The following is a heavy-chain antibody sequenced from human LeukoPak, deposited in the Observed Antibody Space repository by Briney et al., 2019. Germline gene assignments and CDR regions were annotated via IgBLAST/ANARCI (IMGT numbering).Heavy chain of an antibody. D-gene: IGHD3-16*01. J-gene: IGHJ3*02. CDR2: IYHTGST. Sequence: SETLSLTCTVSGRSLSNHYWNWIRHPAGTGLEYIGRIYHTGSTNYNPSLKSRVTLSVDTSNNQFSLNLTSVAAADTAVYYCARGPLGGESFDIWGQGTMVTVSS. CDR3: ARGPLGGESFDI. CDR1: GRSLSNHY. V-gene: IGHV4-4*07.